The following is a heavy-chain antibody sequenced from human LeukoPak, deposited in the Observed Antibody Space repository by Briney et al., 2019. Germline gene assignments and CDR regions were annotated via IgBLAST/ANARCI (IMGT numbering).Heavy chain of an antibody. J-gene: IGHJ3*02. CDR2: INHSGST. D-gene: IGHD3-22*01. V-gene: IGHV4-34*01. CDR1: GGSFSGYY. Sequence: SSETLSLTCAVYGGSFSGYYWSWIRQPPGKGLEWIGEINHSGSTNYNPSLKSRVTISVDTSKNQFSLKLSSVTAADTAVYYCAYDSGTNAFDIWGQGTMVTVSS. CDR3: AYDSGTNAFDI.